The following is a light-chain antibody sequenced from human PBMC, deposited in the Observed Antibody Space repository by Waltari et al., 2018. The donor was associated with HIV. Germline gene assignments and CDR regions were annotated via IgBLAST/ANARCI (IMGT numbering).Light chain of an antibody. V-gene: IGLV1-40*01. CDR1: SSNIGTHE. CDR2: NSN. J-gene: IGLJ2*01. Sequence: QSVLTQPPSVSGAPGQRVTLSCTGTSSNIGTHEVHWYQQFPGTAPPPLIYNSNKRPSGVPDRFSASKSSTSASLAITGLQADDEAYYYCQSSDSTLSGSVFGGGTKLTVL. CDR3: QSSDSTLSGSV.